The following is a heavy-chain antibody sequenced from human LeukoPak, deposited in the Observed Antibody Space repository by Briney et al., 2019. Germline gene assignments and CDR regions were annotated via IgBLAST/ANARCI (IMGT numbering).Heavy chain of an antibody. CDR3: AKDPSRGVLRYFDWLPLFDY. D-gene: IGHD3-9*01. J-gene: IGHJ4*02. V-gene: IGHV3-30*18. CDR2: ISYDGSNK. CDR1: GFTFSSYG. Sequence: GGSRRLSCAASGFTFSSYGMHWVRQAPGKGLEWVAVISYDGSNKYYADSVKGRFTISRDNSKNTLYLQMNSLRAEDTAVYYCAKDPSRGVLRYFDWLPLFDYWGQGTLVTVSS.